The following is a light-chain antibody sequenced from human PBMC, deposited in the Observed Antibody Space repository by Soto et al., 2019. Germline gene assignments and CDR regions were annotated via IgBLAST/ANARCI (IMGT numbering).Light chain of an antibody. J-gene: IGLJ1*01. Sequence: QSALPQPASVSGSPGQSITISCTVTSSDVGGYNYVSWYQQHPGKAPNLMIYEVSNRPSGVSNRFSGSKSGNTASLTISGLQAEDEADYYCSSYTSSSIVFGTGTKVTVL. V-gene: IGLV2-14*01. CDR2: EVS. CDR3: SSYTSSSIV. CDR1: SSDVGGYNY.